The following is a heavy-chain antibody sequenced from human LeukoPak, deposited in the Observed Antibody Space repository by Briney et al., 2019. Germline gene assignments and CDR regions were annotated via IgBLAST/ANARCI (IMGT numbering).Heavy chain of an antibody. CDR2: IYYSGST. Sequence: SETLSLTCTVSGGSISSGGYCWSWLRQHPGKGLEGFGYIYYSGSTYYNPSLKSRVTISVDTSKNQFSLKLSSVTAADTGVYYCARPLWFGEPYLDYWGQGTLVTVSS. D-gene: IGHD3-10*01. J-gene: IGHJ4*02. CDR3: ARPLWFGEPYLDY. V-gene: IGHV4-31*03. CDR1: GGSISSGGYC.